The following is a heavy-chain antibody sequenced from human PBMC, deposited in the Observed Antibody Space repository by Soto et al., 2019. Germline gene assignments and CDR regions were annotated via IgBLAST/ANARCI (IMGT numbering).Heavy chain of an antibody. V-gene: IGHV1-18*01. CDR1: GYTFTSYG. CDR3: ARVVYDFWSGPNRNWFDP. J-gene: IGHJ5*02. CDR2: ISAYNGNT. D-gene: IGHD3-3*01. Sequence: QVQLVQSGAEVKKPGASVMVSCKASGYTFTSYGISWVRQAPGQGLEWMGWISAYNGNTNYAQKLQGRVTMTTDTSTSTAYMELRSLRSDDTAVYYCARVVYDFWSGPNRNWFDPWGQGTLVTVSS.